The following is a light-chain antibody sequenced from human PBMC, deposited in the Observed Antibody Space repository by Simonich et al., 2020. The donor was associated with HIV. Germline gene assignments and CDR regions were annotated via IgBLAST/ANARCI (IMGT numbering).Light chain of an antibody. CDR2: DTS. CDR3: QQYNNWPLYT. Sequence: IVLTQSPATLFLSPVETTTLSCRASQRVSSYLAWHQQKPGQAPRLLIYDTSHRATGIPARFSGSGSGTDFTLTISGLEPEDFAVYYCQQYNNWPLYTFGQGTKLEIK. V-gene: IGKV3-11*01. J-gene: IGKJ2*01. CDR1: QRVSSY.